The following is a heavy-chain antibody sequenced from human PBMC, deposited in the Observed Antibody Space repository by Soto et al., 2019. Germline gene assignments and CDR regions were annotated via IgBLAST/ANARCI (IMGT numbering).Heavy chain of an antibody. CDR2: IIPIFGTA. Sequence: ASVKVSFKASGGTFSSYAISWVRQAPGQGLEWMGGIIPIFGTANYAQKFQGRVTITADESTSTAYMELSSLRSEDTAVYYCARDRVVMSAFDIWGQGTMVTVSS. J-gene: IGHJ3*02. V-gene: IGHV1-69*13. CDR3: ARDRVVMSAFDI. CDR1: GGTFSSYA. D-gene: IGHD2-15*01.